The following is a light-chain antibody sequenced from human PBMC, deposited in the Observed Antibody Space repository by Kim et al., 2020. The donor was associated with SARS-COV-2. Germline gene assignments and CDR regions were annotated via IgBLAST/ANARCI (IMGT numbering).Light chain of an antibody. CDR3: QTWGTGIRV. Sequence: ASVKLTCTRSSGNSSYAIAWHQQQPEKGPRYLMKLNSDGSHSKGDGIPDRFSGSSSGAERYLTSSSLQAEDEADYYCQTWGTGIRVFGGGTQLTVL. CDR2: LNSDGSH. V-gene: IGLV4-69*01. J-gene: IGLJ2*01. CDR1: SGNSSYA.